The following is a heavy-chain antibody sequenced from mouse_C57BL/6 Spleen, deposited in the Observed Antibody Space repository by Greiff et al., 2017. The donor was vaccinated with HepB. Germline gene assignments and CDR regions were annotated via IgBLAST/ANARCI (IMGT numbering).Heavy chain of an antibody. CDR3: ARQGYYYGSSYYFDY. Sequence: EVQLVESGGDLVKPGGSLKLSCAASGFTFSSYGMSWVRQTPDKRLEWVATISSGGSYTYYPDSVKGRFTITRDNAKNTLYLQMSSLKSEDTAMYYCARQGYYYGSSYYFDYWGQGTTLTVSS. J-gene: IGHJ2*01. V-gene: IGHV5-6*01. D-gene: IGHD1-1*01. CDR2: ISSGGSYT. CDR1: GFTFSSYG.